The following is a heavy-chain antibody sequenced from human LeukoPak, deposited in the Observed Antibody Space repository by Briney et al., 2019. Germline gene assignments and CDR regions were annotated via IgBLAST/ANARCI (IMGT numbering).Heavy chain of an antibody. CDR1: GFTFRSYG. V-gene: IGHV3-30*02. CDR2: IRYDGSNK. CDR3: AKGKDYYGDYPCLDY. Sequence: GGSLRLSCAASGFTFRSYGMHGVRQAPGKRLEWVAFIRYDGSNKYYADSVKGRFTISRDNSKNTLYLQMNSLRAEDTAVYYCAKGKDYYGDYPCLDYWGQGTLVTVSS. J-gene: IGHJ4*02. D-gene: IGHD4-17*01.